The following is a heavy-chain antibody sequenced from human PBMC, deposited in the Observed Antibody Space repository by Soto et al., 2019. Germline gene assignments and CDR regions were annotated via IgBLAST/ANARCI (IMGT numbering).Heavy chain of an antibody. CDR1: GGSISSGGYY. J-gene: IGHJ6*02. CDR2: IYYSGST. V-gene: IGHV4-31*03. Sequence: QVQLQESGPGLVKPSQTLSLTCTVSGGSISSGGYYCIWIRQHPAKGLEWSGYIYYSGSTSYRPSRKSRVTIPLDTSKNGFSLKMSSVTAADTAVYYCARGGYYYYGGMDAWGQGTTVTVSS. CDR3: ARGGYYYYGGMDA.